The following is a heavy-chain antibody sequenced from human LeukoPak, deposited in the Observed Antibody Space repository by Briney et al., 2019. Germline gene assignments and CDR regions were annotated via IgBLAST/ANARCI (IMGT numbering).Heavy chain of an antibody. CDR1: GFTFSDYW. CDR3: ARDGTAAGLYFDL. V-gene: IGHV3-7*01. CDR2: ISQNGGEK. D-gene: IGHD6-13*01. J-gene: IGHJ4*01. Sequence: PGGSLRLSCAGSGFTFSDYWMNWVRQAPGKGLEWVASISQNGGEKSYVDSVKGRFTISRDNPKNSLYLQMSSLRAEDTAVYYCARDGTAAGLYFDLWGQGTLVTVSS.